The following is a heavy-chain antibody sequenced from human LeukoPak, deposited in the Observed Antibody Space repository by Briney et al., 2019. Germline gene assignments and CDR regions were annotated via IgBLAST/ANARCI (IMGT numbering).Heavy chain of an antibody. J-gene: IGHJ4*02. V-gene: IGHV3-66*04. CDR2: IYSGGST. CDR1: GFTFTTYA. D-gene: IGHD6-19*01. Sequence: PGGSLRLSCAASGFTFTTYAMSWVRQAPGKGLEWVSLIYSGGSTYYADSVKGRFTLSRDNSKNTLYLQMNSLRAEDTAVYYCAKPMNSGWYPPFDYWGRGTLVTVSS. CDR3: AKPMNSGWYPPFDY.